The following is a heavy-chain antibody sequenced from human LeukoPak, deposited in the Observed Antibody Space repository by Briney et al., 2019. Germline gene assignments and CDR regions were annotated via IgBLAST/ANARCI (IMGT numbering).Heavy chain of an antibody. CDR2: ISAYNGNT. V-gene: IGHV1-18*01. Sequence: ASVKVSCKASVYTFTSYGISWVRQAPGQGLEWVGWISAYNGNTNYAQKRQGRVTMTTDTSTSTAYMELRSLRPDDTAVYYCARATVTTKKVDYWGQGTLVTVSS. D-gene: IGHD4-17*01. CDR3: ARATVTTKKVDY. J-gene: IGHJ4*02. CDR1: VYTFTSYG.